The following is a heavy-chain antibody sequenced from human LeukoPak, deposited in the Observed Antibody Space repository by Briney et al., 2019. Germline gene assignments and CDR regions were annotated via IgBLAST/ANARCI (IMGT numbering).Heavy chain of an antibody. Sequence: PSETLSLTCTVSGGSISSSSYYWGWIRQPPGKGLEWIGSIYYNGSTYYNPSLKSRVTISVDTSKNQFSLKLSSVTAADTAVYYCATITAMGYYYYYYMDVWGKGTTVTVSS. J-gene: IGHJ6*03. V-gene: IGHV4-39*07. D-gene: IGHD5-18*01. CDR1: GGSISSSSYY. CDR3: ATITAMGYYYYYYMDV. CDR2: IYYNGST.